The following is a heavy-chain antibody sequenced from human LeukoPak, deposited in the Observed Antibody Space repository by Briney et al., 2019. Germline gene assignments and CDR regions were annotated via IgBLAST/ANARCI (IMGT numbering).Heavy chain of an antibody. J-gene: IGHJ4*02. CDR2: ISSSSSYI. Sequence: GGSLRLSCAASGFTFSSYSMNWVRQAPGKGLEWVSSISSSSSYIYYADSPKGRFTISRDNAKNSLYLQMNSLRAEDTAVYYCARDQSQWGSFDYWGQGTLVTVSS. V-gene: IGHV3-21*01. D-gene: IGHD1-26*01. CDR3: ARDQSQWGSFDY. CDR1: GFTFSSYS.